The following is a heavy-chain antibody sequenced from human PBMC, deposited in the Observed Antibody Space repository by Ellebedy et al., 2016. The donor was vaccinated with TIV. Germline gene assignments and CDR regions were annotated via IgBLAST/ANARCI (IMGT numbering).Heavy chain of an antibody. CDR1: GFTFTNYW. CDR3: ARELTGYYVGY. CDR2: IKQDGSDK. V-gene: IGHV3-7*01. D-gene: IGHD3-9*01. J-gene: IGHJ4*02. Sequence: PGGSLRLSCAASGFTFTNYWMSWVRQAPGKGLEWVANIKQDGSDKHYVDSVKGRFTISRDNSKSTLYLQMNSLRAEDTAVYYCARELTGYYVGYWGQGTLVTVSS.